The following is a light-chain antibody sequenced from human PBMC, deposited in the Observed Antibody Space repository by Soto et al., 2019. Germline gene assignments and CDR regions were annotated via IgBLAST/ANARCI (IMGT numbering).Light chain of an antibody. CDR1: QDISYY. CDR2: DAS. V-gene: IGKV1-33*01. CDR3: QQFDNLPLT. Sequence: DIQMTQSPSSLSASVGDRVTITCQASQDISYYLNWYQQKPGKAPKILIYDASVLEAGVPSRFSGGGSGTHFTLTISSLQAEDVAAYYCQQFDNLPLTSGGGTKVDMK. J-gene: IGKJ4*01.